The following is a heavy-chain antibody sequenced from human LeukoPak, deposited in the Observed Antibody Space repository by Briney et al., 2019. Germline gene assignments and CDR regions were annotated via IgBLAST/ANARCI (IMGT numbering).Heavy chain of an antibody. CDR3: ARDRDLSMVRGVISD. Sequence: GASVKVSCKASGYTFTGYYMHWVRQAPGQGLEWMGWINPNSGGTNYAQKLQGRVTMTTDTSTSTAYMELRSLRSDDTAVYYCARDRDLSMVRGVISDWGQGTLVTVSS. CDR2: INPNSGGT. J-gene: IGHJ4*02. V-gene: IGHV1-2*02. CDR1: GYTFTGYY. D-gene: IGHD3-10*01.